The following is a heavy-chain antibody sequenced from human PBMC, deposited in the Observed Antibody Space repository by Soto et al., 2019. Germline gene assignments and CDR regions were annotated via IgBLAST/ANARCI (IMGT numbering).Heavy chain of an antibody. D-gene: IGHD6-19*01. V-gene: IGHV3-33*01. CDR3: ARVRWRSGWSLDY. CDR1: GFTFSSYG. Sequence: GGSLRLSCAASGFTFSSYGVHWVRQAPGKGLEWVAVIWYDGSNKYYADSVKGRFTISRDNSKNTLYLQMNSLRAEDTAVYYCARVRWRSGWSLDYWGQGTLVTVSS. J-gene: IGHJ4*02. CDR2: IWYDGSNK.